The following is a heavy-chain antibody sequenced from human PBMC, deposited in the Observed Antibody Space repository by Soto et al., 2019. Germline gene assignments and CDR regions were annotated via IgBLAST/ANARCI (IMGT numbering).Heavy chain of an antibody. D-gene: IGHD6-13*01. CDR2: INAGSGNT. V-gene: IGHV1-3*01. CDR3: ARGLAADGA. Sequence: QVQLVQSGAEVKKPGASVKVSCTASGYTFTHYAIHWVRHAPGQRLEWMGFINAGSGNTKYSQTFQGRLTFTKDTSASTAYMDLSSLRSEATAIYYCARGLAADGAWCQGTLVTVSS. J-gene: IGHJ5*02. CDR1: GYTFTHYA.